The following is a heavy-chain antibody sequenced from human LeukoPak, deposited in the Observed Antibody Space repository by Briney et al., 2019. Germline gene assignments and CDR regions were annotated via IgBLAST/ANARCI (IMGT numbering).Heavy chain of an antibody. Sequence: SETLSLTCAVYGGSFSGYYWSWIRQPPGKGLEWIGEINHSGSTNYNPSLKSRVTISVDTSKNQFSLKLSSVTAADTAGYYCARGRVTMVRGVYYGMDVWGQGTTVTVSS. CDR2: INHSGST. V-gene: IGHV4-34*01. J-gene: IGHJ6*02. CDR1: GGSFSGYY. D-gene: IGHD3-10*01. CDR3: ARGRVTMVRGVYYGMDV.